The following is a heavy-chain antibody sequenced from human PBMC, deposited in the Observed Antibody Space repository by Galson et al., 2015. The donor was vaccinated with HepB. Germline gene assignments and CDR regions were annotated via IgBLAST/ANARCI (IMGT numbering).Heavy chain of an antibody. CDR3: ARIGPDSSGYYEKYYFDY. V-gene: IGHV2-26*01. CDR1: GFSLSNARMG. CDR2: IFSNDEQ. J-gene: IGHJ4*02. Sequence: PALVKPTQTLTLTCTVSGFSLSNARMGVSWIRQPPGKALEWLAHIFSNDEQSYSTSLKSRLTISKDTSKSQVVLTMTNMDPVDTATYYCARIGPDSSGYYEKYYFDYWGQGTLVTVSS. D-gene: IGHD3-22*01.